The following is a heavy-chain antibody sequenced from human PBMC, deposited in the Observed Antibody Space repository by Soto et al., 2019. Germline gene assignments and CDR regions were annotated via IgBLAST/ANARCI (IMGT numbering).Heavy chain of an antibody. D-gene: IGHD3-10*01. V-gene: IGHV3-23*01. CDR1: GFTFSSYA. CDR3: AKDLVNYGSGSYYFDY. Sequence: EVQLLESGGGLVQPGGSLRLSCAASGFTFSSYAMSWVRQAPGKGLEWVSAISGSGGSTYYADSGKGRFTISRDKSKNTLYMQMNSLRAEDTAVYYCAKDLVNYGSGSYYFDYWGQGTLVTVSS. J-gene: IGHJ4*02. CDR2: ISGSGGST.